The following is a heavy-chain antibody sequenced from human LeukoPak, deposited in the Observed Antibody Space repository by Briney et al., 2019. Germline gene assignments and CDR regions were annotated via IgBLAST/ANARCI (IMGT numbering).Heavy chain of an antibody. J-gene: IGHJ4*02. D-gene: IGHD4-17*01. V-gene: IGHV3-74*01. CDR3: AKGGATVIDY. Sequence: PGGSLRLSCAASGFTFSNYWMHWVRQAPGKGLVWVSRINSDGSSTTSADSVKGRFTISRDNAKNTLYLQMNSRRAEDTAVYYCAKGGATVIDYWGQGTLVTVSS. CDR1: GFTFSNYW. CDR2: INSDGSST.